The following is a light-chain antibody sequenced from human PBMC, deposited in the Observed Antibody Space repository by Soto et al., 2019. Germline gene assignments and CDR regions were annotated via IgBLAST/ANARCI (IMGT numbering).Light chain of an antibody. Sequence: QSVLTQSPSASASLGASVKLTCTLTRYHSNYAIAWHQVRPEKGPRYLMRVDSDGSLFKGDGIPDRFSGSSSGAERYLTISSLQSEDEADYYCQTWGTGWVFGGGTKLTVL. J-gene: IGLJ3*02. CDR1: RYHSNYA. CDR2: VDSDGSL. V-gene: IGLV4-69*01. CDR3: QTWGTGWV.